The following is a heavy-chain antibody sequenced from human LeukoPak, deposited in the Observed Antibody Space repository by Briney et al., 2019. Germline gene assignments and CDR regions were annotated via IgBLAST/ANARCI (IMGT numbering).Heavy chain of an antibody. CDR1: GDTFTRNA. J-gene: IGHJ3*02. CDR2: GIPIIGAE. V-gene: IGHV1-69*05. Sequence: SVKGSCKGSGDTFTRNAISRVRQRPGQGGEWVGGGIPIIGAENYAQNFQGRVTITTNESTRKAYRELRSLRSEDTAVYYCAGAPGPKDAFDIWGQGTMVTVSS. CDR3: AGAPGPKDAFDI.